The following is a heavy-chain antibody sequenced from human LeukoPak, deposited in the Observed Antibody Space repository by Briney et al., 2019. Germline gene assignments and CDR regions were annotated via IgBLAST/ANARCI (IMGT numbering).Heavy chain of an antibody. J-gene: IGHJ4*02. D-gene: IGHD1-26*01. V-gene: IGHV4-39*07. Sequence: PSETLSLTCTVSGGSISSSSYYWGWIRQPPGKGLEWIGSIYYSGSTYYNPSLKSRVTISVDTSKNQFSLKLSSVTAADTAVYYCARELPELAADYWGQGTLVTVSS. CDR3: ARELPELAADY. CDR2: IYYSGST. CDR1: GGSISSSSYY.